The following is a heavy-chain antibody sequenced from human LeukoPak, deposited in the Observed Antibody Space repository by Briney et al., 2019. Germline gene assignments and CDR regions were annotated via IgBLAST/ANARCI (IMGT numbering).Heavy chain of an antibody. Sequence: PSETLSLTCTVSGYSISSGYYWGWIRQPPGKGLEWIGSIYHSGSTYYNPSLKSRVTISVDTSKNQFSLKLSSVTAADTAVYYCARTPYGYDFWSGYYNWFDPWGQRTLVTVSS. J-gene: IGHJ5*02. CDR2: IYHSGST. CDR1: GYSISSGYY. V-gene: IGHV4-38-2*02. D-gene: IGHD3-3*01. CDR3: ARTPYGYDFWSGYYNWFDP.